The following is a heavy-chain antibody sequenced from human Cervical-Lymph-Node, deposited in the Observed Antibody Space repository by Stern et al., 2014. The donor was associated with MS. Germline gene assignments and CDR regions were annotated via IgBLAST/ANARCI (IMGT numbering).Heavy chain of an antibody. Sequence: QVQLVESGGGLVKPGGSLRLSCAASGFTFSDYYMNWIRQAPGKGLEWVSSISSSGSTIYYADSVKGRFTISRDNAKTSLYLQMSSLRAEDTAIYYCARSKYYYDSSGYYSPYWGQGTLVTVSS. CDR2: ISSSGSTI. J-gene: IGHJ4*02. CDR3: ARSKYYYDSSGYYSPY. D-gene: IGHD3-22*01. CDR1: GFTFSDYY. V-gene: IGHV3-11*01.